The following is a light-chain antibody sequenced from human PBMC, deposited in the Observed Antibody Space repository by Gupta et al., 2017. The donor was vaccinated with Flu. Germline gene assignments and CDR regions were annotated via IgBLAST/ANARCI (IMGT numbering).Light chain of an antibody. J-gene: IGKJ3*01. CDR1: QSVSSN. V-gene: IGKV3-15*01. CDR3: QQYNNWPPVT. Sequence: ATLSVSPGERATLSCRASQSVSSNLAWYQQKPGQAPRLLIYGASTRATGIPARFSGSGSGTEFTLTISSLQSEDFAVYYCQQYNNWPPVTFGPGTKVDIK. CDR2: GAS.